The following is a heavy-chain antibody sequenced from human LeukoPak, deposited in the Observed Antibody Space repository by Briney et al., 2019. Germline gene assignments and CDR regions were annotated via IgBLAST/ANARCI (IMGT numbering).Heavy chain of an antibody. D-gene: IGHD3-22*01. CDR2: IIPILGIA. J-gene: IGHJ4*02. V-gene: IGHV1-69*04. Sequence: SVKVSCKASGGTFSSYAISWVRQAPGQGLEWMGRIIPILGIANYAQKFQGRVTITADKSTSTAYMELSSLRSEDTAVYYCARDWNDSSGYYSFDYWGQGTLVTVSS. CDR3: ARDWNDSSGYYSFDY. CDR1: GGTFSSYA.